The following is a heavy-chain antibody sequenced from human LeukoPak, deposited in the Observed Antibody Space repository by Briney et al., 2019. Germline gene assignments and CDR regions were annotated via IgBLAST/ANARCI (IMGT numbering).Heavy chain of an antibody. CDR2: LSSSSTYI. D-gene: IGHD2-15*01. J-gene: IGHJ4*02. CDR3: AKSGAYCSAGSCSFDY. Sequence: GGSLRLSCAASGFTFSDYNMNWVRQAPGKGPEWVSSLSSSSTYIYYADSLKGRFTIPRDNAKNSLYLQMNSLRAEDTAVYYCAKSGAYCSAGSCSFDYWGQGTLVTVPS. CDR1: GFTFSDYN. V-gene: IGHV3-21*01.